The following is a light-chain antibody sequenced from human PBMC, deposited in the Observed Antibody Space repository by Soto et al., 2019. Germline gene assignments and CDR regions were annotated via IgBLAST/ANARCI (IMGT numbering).Light chain of an antibody. Sequence: QSVLTQPASVSGSPGQSITISCTGTSSDVGGYNYVSWYQQHPGKAPKLMIYEVSNRPSGVSNRFSGSKSGNTASLTISGLPAEDEADYYCSSYTSSSNLVFGGGTKLTVL. CDR1: SSDVGGYNY. J-gene: IGLJ2*01. CDR2: EVS. CDR3: SSYTSSSNLV. V-gene: IGLV2-14*01.